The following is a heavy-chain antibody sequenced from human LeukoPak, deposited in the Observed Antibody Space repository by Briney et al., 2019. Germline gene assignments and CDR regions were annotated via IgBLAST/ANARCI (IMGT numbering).Heavy chain of an antibody. CDR3: ARRSTWSLTAAAGRSWFDP. D-gene: IGHD6-13*01. J-gene: IGHJ5*02. CDR2: IYHSGST. Sequence: PSGTLSLTCAVSGGSISSSNWWSWVRQPPGKGLEWIGEIYHSGSTNYNPSLKSRVTISVDKSKNQFSLKLSSVTAADTAVYYCARRSTWSLTAAAGRSWFDPWGQGTLVTVSS. V-gene: IGHV4-4*02. CDR1: GGSISSSNW.